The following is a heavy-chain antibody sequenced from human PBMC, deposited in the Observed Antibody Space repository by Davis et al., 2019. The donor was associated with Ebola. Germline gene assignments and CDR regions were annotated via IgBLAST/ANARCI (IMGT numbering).Heavy chain of an antibody. CDR3: ARRNYYYENF. CDR2: FYYNGNT. V-gene: IGHV4-39*01. J-gene: IGHJ4*02. D-gene: IGHD3-22*01. Sequence: SETLSLPCTVSGASISRTTNYYWGWIRQSPGKGLEWIGSFYYNGNTYYSPSLRSRVTMSVDSSKNQFSLELSSVTAADTAIYYCARRNYYYENFWGQGILVTVSS. CDR1: GASISRTTNYY.